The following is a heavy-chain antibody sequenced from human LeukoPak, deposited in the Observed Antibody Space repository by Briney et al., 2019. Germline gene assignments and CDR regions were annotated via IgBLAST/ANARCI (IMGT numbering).Heavy chain of an antibody. V-gene: IGHV3-23*01. Sequence: GGSLRLSCAASGFTFSSYAMSWVRQAPGKGLDCVSGISGSGGSTYYADSVKGRFTISRDNSKDTLYLQMNSLRTDDPAVYYCAKDKLGGTNANYFDSWGQGTLVTVSS. J-gene: IGHJ4*02. CDR1: GFTFSSYA. CDR3: AKDKLGGTNANYFDS. D-gene: IGHD1-26*01. CDR2: ISGSGGST.